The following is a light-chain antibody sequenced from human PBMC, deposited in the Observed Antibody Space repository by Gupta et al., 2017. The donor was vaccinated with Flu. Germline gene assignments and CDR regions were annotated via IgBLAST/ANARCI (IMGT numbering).Light chain of an antibody. CDR1: SSDVGSYNL. V-gene: IGLV2-23*02. J-gene: IGLJ3*02. CDR3: SSYAGSRNLV. CDR2: EVT. Sequence: TSSDVGSYNLVSWYQQHPGKAPKLMIYEVTKRPSGVSNRFSGSKSGNTASLTISGLQVEDEADYYCSSYAGSRNLVFGGGTKLTVL.